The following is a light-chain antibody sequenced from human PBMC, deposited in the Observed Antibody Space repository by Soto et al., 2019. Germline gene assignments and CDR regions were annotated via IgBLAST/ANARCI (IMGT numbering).Light chain of an antibody. J-gene: IGKJ2*01. Sequence: DIQVTQSPSPLSTSVGDRVTITCRASQSIGRYLNWYQQKPGQPPKRLIYAATSLQSGVPSRFSGSESGTDFTLTISSLQPEDFATYYCQQSYSSPYTFGQGTKLEI. CDR3: QQSYSSPYT. V-gene: IGKV1-39*01. CDR2: AAT. CDR1: QSIGRY.